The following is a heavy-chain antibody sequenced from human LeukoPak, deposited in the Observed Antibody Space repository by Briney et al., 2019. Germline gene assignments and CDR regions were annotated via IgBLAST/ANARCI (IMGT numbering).Heavy chain of an antibody. V-gene: IGHV3-7*01. CDR3: ARDQSIAVAGTIPASYYFDY. CDR1: GFTFSSYW. J-gene: IGHJ4*02. D-gene: IGHD6-19*01. Sequence: PGGSLRLSCAASGFTFSSYWMSWVRQAPGKGLEWVANIKQDGSEKYYVDSVKGRFTISRDNAKNSLYLQMNSLRAEDTAVYYCARDQSIAVAGTIPASYYFDYWGQGTLVTVSS. CDR2: IKQDGSEK.